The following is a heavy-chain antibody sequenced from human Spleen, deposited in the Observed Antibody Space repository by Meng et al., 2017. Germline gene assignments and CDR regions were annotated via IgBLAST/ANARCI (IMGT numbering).Heavy chain of an antibody. J-gene: IGHJ3*02. CDR1: GFTVSHNY. D-gene: IGHD3-10*01. Sequence: ESLKISCAASGFTVSHNYMSWVRQAPGKGLEWIGEVTHSGTTKHNPSLKRRVSTSVDTSKNQFSLKLTSVTAADTAVYYCARGGDYPPKTGNDAFDIWGPGTMVTVSS. CDR3: ARGGDYPPKTGNDAFDI. V-gene: IGHV4-34*01. CDR2: VTHSGTT.